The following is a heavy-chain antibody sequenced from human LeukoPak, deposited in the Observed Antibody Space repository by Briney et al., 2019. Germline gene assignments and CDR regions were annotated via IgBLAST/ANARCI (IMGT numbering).Heavy chain of an antibody. D-gene: IGHD2-21*02. CDR2: IIPIFGTA. V-gene: IGHV1-69*13. CDR1: GGTFSSYA. J-gene: IGHJ6*02. Sequence: VASVKVSCKASGGTFSSYAISWVRQAPGQGLEWMGGIIPIFGTANYAQKFQGRVTITADESTSTAYMELSSLRSEDTAVYYCARETLVVVTAIGVGGMDVWGQGTSVTVSS. CDR3: ARETLVVVTAIGVGGMDV.